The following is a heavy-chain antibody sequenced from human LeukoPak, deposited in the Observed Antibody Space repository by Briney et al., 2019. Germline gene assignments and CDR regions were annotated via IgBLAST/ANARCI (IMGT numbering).Heavy chain of an antibody. CDR2: TTKSGDST. D-gene: IGHD1-14*01. CDR3: AKRYSYAMDV. Sequence: GGSLRLSCAASGFTFSSYAMSWVRQAPGKGLEWVSSTTKSGDSTLYADSVKGRFTISRDNSKNTLYLQLNSLRVEDTAVYFCAKRYSYAMDVWGPGTTVTVSS. CDR1: GFTFSSYA. V-gene: IGHV3-23*01. J-gene: IGHJ6*02.